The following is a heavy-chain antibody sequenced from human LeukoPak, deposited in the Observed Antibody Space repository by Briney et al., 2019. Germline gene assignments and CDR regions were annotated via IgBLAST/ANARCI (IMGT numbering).Heavy chain of an antibody. Sequence: ASVTVSCTASGYTFPSYFMHWVRQAPGQGLEWMRIINPTGGSTTYAQKFQGRVTMTRDTSTSTVYMELSSLRSDDTAVYYCARTAARRFDYWGQGTLVTVSS. CDR3: ARTAARRFDY. V-gene: IGHV1-46*01. D-gene: IGHD6-6*01. CDR2: INPTGGST. J-gene: IGHJ4*02. CDR1: GYTFPSYF.